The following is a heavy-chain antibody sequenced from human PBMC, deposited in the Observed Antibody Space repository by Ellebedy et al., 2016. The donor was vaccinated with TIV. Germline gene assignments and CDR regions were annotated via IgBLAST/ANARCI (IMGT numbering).Heavy chain of an antibody. CDR3: ARDQDGSGDYGGY. CDR1: GYTFIDYY. CDR2: INPTGGNT. D-gene: IGHD3-10*01. Sequence: ASVKVSCKASGYTFIDYYMHWVRQAPGQGLVWMGIINPTGGNTNYAQRFQGRVSMTTDTSTSIVYMELSSLRSDDTAVYYCARDQDGSGDYGGYWGSGTQVTVSS. V-gene: IGHV1-46*01. J-gene: IGHJ4*02.